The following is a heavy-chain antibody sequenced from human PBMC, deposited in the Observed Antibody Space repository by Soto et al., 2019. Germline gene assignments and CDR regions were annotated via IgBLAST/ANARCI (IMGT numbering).Heavy chain of an antibody. CDR1: GGTFSTYT. V-gene: IGHV1-69*06. J-gene: IGHJ4*02. Sequence: QVHLVQSGAEVRKPGSSVTVSCKVSGGTFSTYTISWVRQAPGQGLQWMGGITPILRETTYSQTFQGKVLITADISATTAYMELSDLTSDDTAMYYCGRVPRYSFPTSDSLDQWGQGTRVTVTS. CDR3: GRVPRYSFPTSDSLDQ. D-gene: IGHD5-12*01. CDR2: ITPILRET.